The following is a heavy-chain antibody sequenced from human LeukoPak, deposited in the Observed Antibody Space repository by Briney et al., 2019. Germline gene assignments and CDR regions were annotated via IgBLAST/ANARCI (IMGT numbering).Heavy chain of an antibody. J-gene: IGHJ4*02. Sequence: PSETLSLTCAVYGGSFSNYFLSWVRQAPGTGLEWVGEITHHGGTNYNPSLKSRLTISVDTSKNQFSLRLTSVAAADTAVYYCAPIFGDYSDFDSWGQGTQVTVSS. CDR2: ITHHGGT. V-gene: IGHV4-34*01. CDR3: APIFGDYSDFDS. CDR1: GGSFSNYF. D-gene: IGHD4-17*01.